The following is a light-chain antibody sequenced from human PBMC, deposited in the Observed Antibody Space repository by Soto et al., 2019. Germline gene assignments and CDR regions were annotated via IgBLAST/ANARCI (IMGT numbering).Light chain of an antibody. CDR2: AAS. CDR3: QQYNSYPRT. CDR1: QDISKN. J-gene: IGKJ5*01. V-gene: IGKV1-16*02. Sequence: DIQMTQSPSSLSASVGDRVTITCRASQDISKNLGWFQQRPGKDPKCLIYAASTLQPGAPSKFSGSGSGTEFTLTITSLQPEDFANYYCQQYNSYPRTFGLGTRLDIK.